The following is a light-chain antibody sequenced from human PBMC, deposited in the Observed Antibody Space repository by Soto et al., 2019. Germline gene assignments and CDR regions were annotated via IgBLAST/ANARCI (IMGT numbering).Light chain of an antibody. J-gene: IGLJ1*01. CDR2: DVS. CDR1: SSDVGYYNY. CDR3: SSYAGSNYPYV. Sequence: QSALTQPPSASGSPGQSVSISCTGSSSDVGYYNYVSWYQQPPGKAPKLLIYDVSKRPSGAPDRFSGSKSGNTASLTVSGLQAEDEGDYYCSSYAGSNYPYVFGTGTRSPS. V-gene: IGLV2-8*01.